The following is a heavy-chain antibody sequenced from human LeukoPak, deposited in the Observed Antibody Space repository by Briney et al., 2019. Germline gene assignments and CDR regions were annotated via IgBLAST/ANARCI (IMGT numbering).Heavy chain of an antibody. D-gene: IGHD6-13*01. CDR1: GFIFRNHA. Sequence: GGSLRLSCAASGFIFRNHAMHWVRQAPGKGLEWMAVISYDATKTYYADSVKGRFTISRDNSKNTLYLQMNSLRVEDTAVYYCARSPVRIAAPGRAFDYWGQGTLVTVSS. CDR2: ISYDATKT. CDR3: ARSPVRIAAPGRAFDY. V-gene: IGHV3-30-3*01. J-gene: IGHJ4*02.